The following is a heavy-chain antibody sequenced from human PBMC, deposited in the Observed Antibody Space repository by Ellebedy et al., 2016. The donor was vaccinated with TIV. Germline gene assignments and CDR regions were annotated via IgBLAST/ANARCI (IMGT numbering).Heavy chain of an antibody. D-gene: IGHD1-26*01. J-gene: IGHJ3*02. V-gene: IGHV3-30*18. CDR2: ISYDSTNS. CDR1: GFTFSSYA. CDR3: TKDRLTGSGNSDGLDM. Sequence: GESLKISXAASGFTFSSYAMSWVRQAPDKGLEWVAVISYDSTNSHYADSVKGRFTISRDNSKNTLYLQMHSLRTEDTAVYYCTKDRLTGSGNSDGLDMWGQGTMVTVSS.